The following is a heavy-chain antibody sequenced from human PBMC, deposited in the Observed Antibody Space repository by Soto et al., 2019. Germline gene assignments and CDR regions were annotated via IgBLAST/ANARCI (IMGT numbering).Heavy chain of an antibody. CDR3: ATLTVGAAPEYNRFDP. CDR1: GYTLTELS. J-gene: IGHJ5*02. Sequence: QVQLVQSGAEVKKPGASVKVSCKVSGYTLTELSMHWVRQAPGKGLEWMGGFDPEDGETIYAQKFKGRVTMTEDTSTDTASMELSRLRSEDTAVYYCATLTVGAAPEYNRFDPWGQGTIVTVSS. CDR2: FDPEDGET. V-gene: IGHV1-24*01.